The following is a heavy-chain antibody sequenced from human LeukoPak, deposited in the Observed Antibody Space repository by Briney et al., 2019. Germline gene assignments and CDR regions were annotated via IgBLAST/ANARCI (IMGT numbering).Heavy chain of an antibody. CDR1: GYTFTSYD. V-gene: IGHV1-8*01. D-gene: IGHD2-2*02. J-gene: IGHJ6*03. Sequence: ASVKVSCKASGYTFTSYDINWVRQATGQGLEWMGWMNPNSGSTGYAQKFQGRVTMTRNTSISTAYMELSSLRSEDTAVYYCARGLGVPAAIVYYYYYMDVWGKGTTVTVSS. CDR2: MNPNSGST. CDR3: ARGLGVPAAIVYYYYYMDV.